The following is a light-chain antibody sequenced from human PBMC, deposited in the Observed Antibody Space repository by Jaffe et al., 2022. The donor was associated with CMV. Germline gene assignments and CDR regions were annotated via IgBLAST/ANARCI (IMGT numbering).Light chain of an antibody. J-gene: IGKJ5*01. CDR1: QSLVHSDGNTS. V-gene: IGKV2-30*02. CDR2: KLS. Sequence: DVLMAQSPLSLPVTLGQAASVSCRSSQSLVHSDGNTSLNWFQQWPGQSPRRLIYKLSNRDCGVPDRFSGSGSGTDFTLKISRVAPEDVGIFYCMQGTHWPLTFGQGTRLEIK. CDR3: MQGTHWPLT.